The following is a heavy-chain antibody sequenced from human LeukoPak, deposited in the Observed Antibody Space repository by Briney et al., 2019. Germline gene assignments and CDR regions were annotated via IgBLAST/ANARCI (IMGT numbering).Heavy chain of an antibody. D-gene: IGHD3-16*02. CDR2: ISAYNGNT. J-gene: IGHJ6*03. CDR1: VGTFSSYA. V-gene: IGHV1-18*01. Sequence: ASVKVSCKSSVGTFSSYAISWVRQAPGQGLEWMGWISAYNGNTNYAQKLQGRVTMTTHTPTSTAYMELRSLRSDDTAVYYCARGPSYDYVWGSYPRGYYYYMDVWGKGTTVTVSS. CDR3: ARGPSYDYVWGSYPRGYYYYMDV.